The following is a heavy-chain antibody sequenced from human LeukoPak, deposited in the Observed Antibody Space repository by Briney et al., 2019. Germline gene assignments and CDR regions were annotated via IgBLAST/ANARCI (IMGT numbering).Heavy chain of an antibody. J-gene: IGHJ4*02. CDR2: ISANDGKI. Sequence: ASVKVSCKASGGTFSSYAISWVRQAPGQGLEWMGWISANDGKIHYSERHQGRITLTTDTVTSTVYMELRSLRSDDTAVYYCARELHVVRDDYWGQGTLVTVSS. V-gene: IGHV1-18*01. CDR1: GGTFSSYA. CDR3: ARELHVVRDDY. D-gene: IGHD2-8*01.